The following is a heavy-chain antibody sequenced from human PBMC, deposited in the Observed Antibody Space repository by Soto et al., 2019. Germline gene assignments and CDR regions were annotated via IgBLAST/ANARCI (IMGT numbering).Heavy chain of an antibody. J-gene: IGHJ6*02. D-gene: IGHD6-13*01. V-gene: IGHV3-43*01. CDR1: GFTFDDYT. Sequence: PGGSLRLSCAASGFTFDDYTMHWVRQAPGKRLEWVSLISWDGGSTYYADSVKGRFTISRDNSKNSLYLQMNSLRTEDTALYYCAKDARIAAAGTEVYGMDVWGQGTTVTVSS. CDR2: ISWDGGST. CDR3: AKDARIAAAGTEVYGMDV.